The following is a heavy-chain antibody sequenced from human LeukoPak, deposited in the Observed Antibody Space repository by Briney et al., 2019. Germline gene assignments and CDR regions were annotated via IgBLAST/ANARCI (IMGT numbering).Heavy chain of an antibody. D-gene: IGHD3-22*01. CDR2: IYYSGST. CDR3: ARLTDDSSGYVDY. V-gene: IGHV4-59*01. J-gene: IGHJ4*02. CDR1: GGSISSYY. Sequence: SETLSLTCTVSGGSISSYYWSWIRQPPGKGLEWIGYIYYSGSTNYNPSLKSRVTISVDTSKNQFSLKLSSVTAADTAVYYCARLTDDSSGYVDYWGQGILVTVSS.